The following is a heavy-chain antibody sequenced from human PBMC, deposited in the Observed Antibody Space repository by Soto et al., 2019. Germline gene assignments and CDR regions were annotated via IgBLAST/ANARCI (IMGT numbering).Heavy chain of an antibody. CDR2: ISHTGST. CDR3: AKGGAYYFDS. V-gene: IGHV4-4*02. Sequence: SETLSLTCAVSGDSISGSQWWSWVRLPPGKGLEWIGEISHTGSTDYNPSLKSRVTMSIDTSKNQLSLTLTSVTAADTAVYYCAKGGAYYFDSWGQGILVTVSS. CDR1: GDSISGSQW. D-gene: IGHD3-16*01. J-gene: IGHJ4*02.